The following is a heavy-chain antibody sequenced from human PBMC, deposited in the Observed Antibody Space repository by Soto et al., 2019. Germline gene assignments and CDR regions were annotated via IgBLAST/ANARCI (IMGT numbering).Heavy chain of an antibody. J-gene: IGHJ4*02. V-gene: IGHV3-23*01. CDR1: GFTFSSYA. Sequence: PGGSLRLSCAASGFTFSSYAMSWVRQAPGKGLEWVSAISGSGGSTYYADSVKGRFTISRDNSKNTLYLQMNSLRAEDTAVYYCAKGRGVTTLTTFDYWGQGTLVTAPQ. CDR3: AKGRGVTTLTTFDY. CDR2: ISGSGGST. D-gene: IGHD4-17*01.